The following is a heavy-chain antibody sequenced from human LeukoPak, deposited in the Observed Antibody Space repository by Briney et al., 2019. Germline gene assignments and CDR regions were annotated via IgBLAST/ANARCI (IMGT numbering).Heavy chain of an antibody. V-gene: IGHV3-30*03. Sequence: PGGSLRLSCAASGFTFSSYGMHWVRQAPGKGLEWVAVISYDGSNKYYADSAKGRFTISRDNSKNTLYLQMNSLRAEDTAVYYCALSLIQLSPFDYWGQGTLVTVSS. J-gene: IGHJ4*02. CDR3: ALSLIQLSPFDY. CDR1: GFTFSSYG. D-gene: IGHD2-2*01. CDR2: ISYDGSNK.